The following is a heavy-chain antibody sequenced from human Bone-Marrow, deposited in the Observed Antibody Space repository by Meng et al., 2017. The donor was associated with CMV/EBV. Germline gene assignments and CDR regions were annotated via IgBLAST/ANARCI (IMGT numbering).Heavy chain of an antibody. Sequence: GESLKISCAASGFSFSSFAMHWVRQAPGKGLEWVAVTSYEGSNKYYADSVKGRFTISRDNSKKTLYLQMNSLRAEDTAVYYCARGLKQWTYYYYYGMDVWGQGTTVTVSS. CDR2: TSYEGSNK. D-gene: IGHD6-19*01. V-gene: IGHV3-30*04. CDR3: ARGLKQWTYYYYYGMDV. CDR1: GFSFSSFA. J-gene: IGHJ6*02.